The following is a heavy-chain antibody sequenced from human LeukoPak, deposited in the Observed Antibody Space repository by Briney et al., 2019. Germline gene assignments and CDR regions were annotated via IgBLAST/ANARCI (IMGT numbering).Heavy chain of an antibody. CDR2: INSGGGT. CDR1: GFTFSNYA. J-gene: IGHJ4*02. CDR3: VKGGNSYGSGSYDYFDY. Sequence: GGSLRLSCAASGFTFSNYAMSWVRQAPGKGLEWVSAINSGGGTYYADSVKGRFTISRDNSKNTLFLQMSSLRAEDTAVYYCVKGGNSYGSGSYDYFDYWGQGTLVTVSS. V-gene: IGHV3-23*01. D-gene: IGHD3-10*01.